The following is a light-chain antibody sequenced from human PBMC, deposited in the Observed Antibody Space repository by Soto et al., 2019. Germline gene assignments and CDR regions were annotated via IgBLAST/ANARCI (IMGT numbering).Light chain of an antibody. V-gene: IGLV6-57*01. Sequence: NFMLTQPLSVSESPGKTVTISCTRSSGSIASDYVQWYQQRPGSSPTTVIYEHTQRPSGVPDRFSGSIDRPSNSASLSISGLKTEDEADYYCQSYNSTNVIFGGGTKLTVL. CDR1: SGSIASDY. J-gene: IGLJ2*01. CDR3: QSYNSTNVI. CDR2: EHT.